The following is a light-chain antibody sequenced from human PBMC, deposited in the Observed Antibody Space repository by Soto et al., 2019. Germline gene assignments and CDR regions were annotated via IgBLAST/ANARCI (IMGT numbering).Light chain of an antibody. J-gene: IGKJ1*01. CDR3: QQTYTFPWT. CDR2: TAS. V-gene: IGKV1-39*01. CDR1: QGISDY. Sequence: DILMTQSPSSLSASVGDTVTITCRASQGISDYLSWFQHKPGEAPKLLIYTASSLQGGVPLRFSGAGSRTDFSLTISGLQPEDSATYYCQQTYTFPWTFGQGTKVDI.